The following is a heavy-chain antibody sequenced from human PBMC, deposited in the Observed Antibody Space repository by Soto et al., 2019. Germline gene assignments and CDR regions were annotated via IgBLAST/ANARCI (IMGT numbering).Heavy chain of an antibody. D-gene: IGHD2-2*01. CDR3: ASCSSTSRYYYGIDV. CDR1: GGTFSSYS. V-gene: IGHV1-69*01. CDR2: IIPIFGTA. J-gene: IGHJ6*04. Sequence: QVQLVQSGAEVKKPGSSVKVSCKASGGTFSSYSISWVRQAPGQGLEWMGGIIPIFGTANYAQKFQGRVKNTVGDSTCTEYLKLKSLRPQDTAVYDGASCSSTSRYYYGIDVGGKGTTVNV.